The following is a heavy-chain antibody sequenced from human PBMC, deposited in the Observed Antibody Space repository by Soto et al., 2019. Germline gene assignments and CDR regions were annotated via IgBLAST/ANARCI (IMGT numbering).Heavy chain of an antibody. V-gene: IGHV3-30*18. CDR2: ISHDGSYK. CDR3: AKGILAIVGTTLPRDAFNI. D-gene: IGHD1-26*01. CDR1: GFSFTTYV. Sequence: PGGSLRLSCAASGFSFTTYVMHWVRQAPGKGLEWVAVISHDGSYKYYGDAVKGRFTISRDTSKNAVYLEMNSLRPEDTAVYYSAKGILAIVGTTLPRDAFNIWGQGTMVTVSS. J-gene: IGHJ3*02.